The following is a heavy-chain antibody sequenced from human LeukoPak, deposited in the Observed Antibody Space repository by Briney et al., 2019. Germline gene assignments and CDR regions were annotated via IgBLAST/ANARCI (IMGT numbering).Heavy chain of an antibody. CDR1: GFTFSSYS. CDR3: ARDFYSSGWYYGMDV. J-gene: IGHJ6*02. V-gene: IGHV3-21*01. Sequence: MAGGSLRLSCAASGFTFSSYSMNWVRQAPGKGLEWVSFISSSSSYIYYADSVKGRFTISRDNAKNSLYLQMNSLRAEDTAVYYCARDFYSSGWYYGMDVWGQGTTVTVSS. CDR2: ISSSSSYI. D-gene: IGHD6-19*01.